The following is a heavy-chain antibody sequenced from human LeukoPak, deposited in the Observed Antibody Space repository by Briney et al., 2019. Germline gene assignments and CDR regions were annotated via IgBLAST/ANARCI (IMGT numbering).Heavy chain of an antibody. CDR1: GFTFSSYS. CDR2: ISSSSSYI. V-gene: IGHV3-21*01. D-gene: IGHD3-9*01. Sequence: PGGPLRLSCAASGFTFSSYSMNWFRQAPGKGLEWVSSISSSSSYIYYADSVKGRFTISRDNAKNSLYLQMNSLRAEDTAVYYCARDRGYYDILTGLRPGAFGIWGQGTMVTVSS. J-gene: IGHJ3*02. CDR3: ARDRGYYDILTGLRPGAFGI.